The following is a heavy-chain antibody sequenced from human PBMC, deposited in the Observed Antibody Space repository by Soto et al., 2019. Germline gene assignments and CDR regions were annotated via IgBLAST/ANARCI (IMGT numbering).Heavy chain of an antibody. CDR1: GGSISSSSYY. J-gene: IGHJ4*02. CDR2: IYYSGST. D-gene: IGHD6-13*01. V-gene: IGHV4-39*01. Sequence: PSETLSLTCTVSGGSISSSSYYWGWIRQPPGKGLEWIGSIYYSGSTYYNPSLKSRVTISVDTSKNQFSLKLSSVTAADTAVYYCASRTMAAAGGIDYWGQGTLVTVS. CDR3: ASRTMAAAGGIDY.